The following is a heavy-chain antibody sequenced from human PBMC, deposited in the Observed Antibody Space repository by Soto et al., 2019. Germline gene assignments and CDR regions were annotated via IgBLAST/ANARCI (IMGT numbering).Heavy chain of an antibody. CDR1: VFSLSTRLVA. CDR2: IYWDDDK. CDR3: AHRPVLIWKGEWLEP. Sequence: KSGPTLFNPTHTLTLTFTFSVFSLSTRLVAVVLIRHPPGKALEWLALIYWDDDKRYSPSLKSRLTITKDTSKNQVVLTMTNMDPVDKAKYYCAHRPVLIWKGEWLEPWGQGNLVHVSS. J-gene: IGHJ5*02. D-gene: IGHD3-10*01. V-gene: IGHV2-5*02.